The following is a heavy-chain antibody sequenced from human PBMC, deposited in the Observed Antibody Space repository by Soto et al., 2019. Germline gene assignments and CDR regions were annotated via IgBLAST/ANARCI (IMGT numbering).Heavy chain of an antibody. CDR1: GFTFSSYS. V-gene: IGHV3-21*01. D-gene: IGHD3-3*01. Sequence: GGSLRLSCAASGFTFSSYSMNWVRQAPGKGLEWVSSISSSSSYIYYADSVKGRFTISRDNAKNSLYLQMNSLRAEDTAVYYCASFLYDFWSGYLGIYGMDVWRQGTTVTVSS. J-gene: IGHJ6*02. CDR3: ASFLYDFWSGYLGIYGMDV. CDR2: ISSSSSYI.